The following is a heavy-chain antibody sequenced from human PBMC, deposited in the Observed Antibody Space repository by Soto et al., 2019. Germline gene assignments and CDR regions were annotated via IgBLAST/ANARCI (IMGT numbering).Heavy chain of an antibody. V-gene: IGHV1-69*13. CDR3: AENVDTGMPIFDF. CDR2: IIPIFATP. CDR1: GGTFSSYP. Sequence: SVKVSCKASGGTFSSYPFSWVRQAPGQGPEWMGGIIPIFATPTYAQKFQGRVTITADESTSTVYMELSRLRSEDTAVYYCAENVDTGMPIFDFWAQGTLVTVSS. D-gene: IGHD5-18*01. J-gene: IGHJ4*02.